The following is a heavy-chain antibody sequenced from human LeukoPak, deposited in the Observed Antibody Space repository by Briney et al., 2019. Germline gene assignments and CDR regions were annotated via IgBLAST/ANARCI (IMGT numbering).Heavy chain of an antibody. D-gene: IGHD6-19*01. CDR1: GGSISSYY. J-gene: IGHJ4*02. Sequence: SETLSLTCTVSGGSISSYYWSWIRQPPGKGLEWIGYIYYSGSTNYNPSLKSRVTMSVDTSKNQFSLKLSSVTAADTAVYYCARAAPEYSSGWYYFDYWGQGTLVTVSS. V-gene: IGHV4-59*12. CDR2: IYYSGST. CDR3: ARAAPEYSSGWYYFDY.